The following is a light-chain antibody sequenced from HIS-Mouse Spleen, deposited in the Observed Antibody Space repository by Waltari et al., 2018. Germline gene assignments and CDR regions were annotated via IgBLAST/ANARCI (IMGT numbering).Light chain of an antibody. CDR2: WAS. J-gene: IGKJ2*01. CDR1: QSVLYSSNNKNY. Sequence: DIVMTQFPDSLAVSLGERATIHCKSSQSVLYSSNNKNYLAWYQQKPGQPPKLLIYWASTRESGVPDRFSGSGSGTDFTLTISSLQAEDVAVYYCQQYYTQHTFGQGTKLEIK. V-gene: IGKV4-1*01. CDR3: QQYYTQHT.